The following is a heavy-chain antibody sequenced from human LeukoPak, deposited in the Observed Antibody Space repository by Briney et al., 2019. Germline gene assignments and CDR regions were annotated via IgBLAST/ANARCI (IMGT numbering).Heavy chain of an antibody. CDR2: INEDGSEK. D-gene: IGHD2-21*01. V-gene: IGHV3-7*01. J-gene: IGHJ4*02. CDR3: ATYRGLDF. Sequence: GGSLRLSCAASGFTLSSYWTSWVRQAPGKGLEWVANINEDGSEKNFVDSVKGRFTISRDNAKNSLYLQMDSLRADDTAVYYCATYRGLDFGGQGTLVTVSS. CDR1: GFTLSSYW.